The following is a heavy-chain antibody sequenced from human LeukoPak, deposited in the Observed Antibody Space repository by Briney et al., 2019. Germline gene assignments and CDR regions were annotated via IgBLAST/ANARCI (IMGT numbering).Heavy chain of an antibody. CDR2: IKQDGSER. D-gene: IGHD6-13*01. CDR3: ARASSSTWNFDY. Sequence: GRSLRLSCAASGSTFSSYGMHWVRQAPGKGLEWVANIKQDGSERYYVDSVKGRFTVSRDNAETSLSLQMNSLRAEDTAVYYCARASSSTWNFDYWGQGTLVTVSS. V-gene: IGHV3-7*01. J-gene: IGHJ4*02. CDR1: GSTFSSYG.